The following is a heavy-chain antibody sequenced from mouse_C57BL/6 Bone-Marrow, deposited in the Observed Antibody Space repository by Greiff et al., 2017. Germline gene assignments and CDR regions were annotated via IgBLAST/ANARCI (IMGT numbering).Heavy chain of an antibody. J-gene: IGHJ1*03. D-gene: IGHD2-4*01. CDR2: IHPSDSDT. Sequence: QVQLQQPGAELVKPGASVKVSCKASGYTFTSYWMPWVKQRPGQGLEWIGRIHPSDSDTNYNKKFKGKATLTVDKSSSTAYMQLSSLTSEDSAVYYCAIGGDYDYEGWYFDVWGTGTTVTVSS. CDR1: GYTFTSYW. CDR3: AIGGDYDYEGWYFDV. V-gene: IGHV1-74*01.